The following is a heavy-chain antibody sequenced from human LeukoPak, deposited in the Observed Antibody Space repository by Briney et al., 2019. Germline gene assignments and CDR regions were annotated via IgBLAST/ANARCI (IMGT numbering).Heavy chain of an antibody. CDR2: ISGSGGDT. CDR1: GLTFSSYA. J-gene: IGHJ6*03. Sequence: RPGGSLRLSCAASGLTFSSYAVSWVRQAPGKGPEWVSSISGSGGDTYYADSVKGRFTISRDNSKNTLYLQTNSLRAEDTAVYYCAKAPATGEGYYFYYMDVWGKGTTVTVSS. D-gene: IGHD7-27*01. V-gene: IGHV3-23*01. CDR3: AKAPATGEGYYFYYMDV.